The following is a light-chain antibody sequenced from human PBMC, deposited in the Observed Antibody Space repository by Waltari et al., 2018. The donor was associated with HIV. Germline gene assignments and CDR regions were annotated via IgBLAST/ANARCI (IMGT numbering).Light chain of an antibody. CDR3: QQHFKTPYS. V-gene: IGKV4-1*01. J-gene: IGKJ2*03. Sequence: DIVMTQSPDSLAVSLGERATINCKSSQSVLYNFNNKNYLVGYQQKPGQPPKVLFYCASTREPGVPDRFSGSGSGTDFTRTISSLHAEDVAVYYCQQHFKTPYSFGQWTKLEIK. CDR2: CAS. CDR1: QSVLYNFNNKNY.